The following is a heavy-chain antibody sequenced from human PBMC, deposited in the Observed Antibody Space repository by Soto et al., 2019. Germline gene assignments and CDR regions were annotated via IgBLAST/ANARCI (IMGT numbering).Heavy chain of an antibody. CDR1: GYSLSSSNW. V-gene: IGHV4-28*01. CDR2: IYYSGTT. J-gene: IGHJ4*02. CDR3: ARREIQRLIDY. D-gene: IGHD1-26*01. Sequence: SDTLSLTCAVSGYSLSSSNWWRCIRQPPGKGLEWIGYIYYSGTTYYNPSLKSRVTMSVDTSKNQFSLKLTSVTALDTAVYYWARREIQRLIDYWRQGTLVTVSS.